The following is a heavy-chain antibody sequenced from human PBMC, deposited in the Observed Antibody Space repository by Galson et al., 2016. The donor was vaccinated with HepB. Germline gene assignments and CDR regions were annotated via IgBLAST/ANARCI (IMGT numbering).Heavy chain of an antibody. CDR1: GDSVSNNSAA. V-gene: IGHV6-1*01. CDR3: ASQVGVGVRHFDY. CDR2: TYYRSKWYN. J-gene: IGHJ4*02. Sequence: CAISGDSVSNNSAAWNWIRQSPSRGLEWLGRTYYRSKWYNDYAVSVKSRITIKPDTSKNQFSLQLNSVTPEDTAVYFCASQVGVGVRHFDYWDQGTVVTVSS. D-gene: IGHD1-26*01.